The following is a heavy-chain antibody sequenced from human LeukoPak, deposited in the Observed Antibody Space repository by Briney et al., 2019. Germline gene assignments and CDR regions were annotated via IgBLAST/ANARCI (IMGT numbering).Heavy chain of an antibody. J-gene: IGHJ5*02. Sequence: ASVKVSCKASGYTFTGYYMHWVRQAPGQGLEWMGWINPNSGGTNYAQKFQGRVTMTRDTSISTAYMELSRLRSDDTAVYYCARSPLPRIENWFDPWGQGTLVTVSS. CDR1: GYTFTGYY. CDR3: ARSPLPRIENWFDP. CDR2: INPNSGGT. D-gene: IGHD2-15*01. V-gene: IGHV1-2*02.